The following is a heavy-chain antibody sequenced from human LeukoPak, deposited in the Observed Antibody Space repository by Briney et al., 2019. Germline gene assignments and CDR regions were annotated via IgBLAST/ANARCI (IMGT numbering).Heavy chain of an antibody. D-gene: IGHD3-22*01. J-gene: IGHJ3*01. CDR3: AKSTYYYDTFVNAFDF. CDR1: GGSVSSTHY. V-gene: IGHV4-39*06. Sequence: PSETLSLTCTVSGGSVSSTHYCGWIRQPPGKGLEWIGSIYYGGSTYYNASLRSRVTTSVDTSKNQFPLKLSSVTAADTAVYYCAKSTYYYDTFVNAFDFWGQGTVVTVSS. CDR2: IYYGGST.